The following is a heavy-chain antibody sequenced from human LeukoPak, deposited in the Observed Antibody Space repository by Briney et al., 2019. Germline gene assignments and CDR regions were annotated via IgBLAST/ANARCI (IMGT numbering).Heavy chain of an antibody. J-gene: IGHJ4*02. CDR2: INPNSGGT. D-gene: IGHD6-25*01. CDR3: ARERTPGSGYGVDY. V-gene: IGHV1-2*02. CDR1: GYTFTGYY. Sequence: ASVKVSCKASGYTFTGYYMHWVRQAPGQGLEWMGWINPNSGGTNYAQRFQGRVTMTRDTSISTAYMELSRLRSDDTAVYYCARERTPGSGYGVDYWGQGTVVTVSS.